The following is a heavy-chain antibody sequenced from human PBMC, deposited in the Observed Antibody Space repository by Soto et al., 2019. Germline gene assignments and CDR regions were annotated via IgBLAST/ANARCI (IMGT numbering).Heavy chain of an antibody. Sequence: APLKLSCKASGYTFTGYYMHWLRQAPGQGLEWMGWINPNSGGTNYAQKFQGWVTMTRDTSISTAYMELSRLRSDDTAVYYCARTGTMIVDAFDIWGQGTMVTVSS. J-gene: IGHJ3*02. V-gene: IGHV1-2*04. CDR2: INPNSGGT. D-gene: IGHD3-22*01. CDR3: ARTGTMIVDAFDI. CDR1: GYTFTGYY.